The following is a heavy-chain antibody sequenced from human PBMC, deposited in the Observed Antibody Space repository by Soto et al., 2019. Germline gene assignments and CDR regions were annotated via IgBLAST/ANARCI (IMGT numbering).Heavy chain of an antibody. Sequence: QVQLAESGGGVVQPGRSLRLSCAVSGFIFKNYALNWVRQAPGKGLEWVASITRDGYNKYYADSVKGRFTISRDNSKNTLSLQMTALRVEDSSVYYWTKSSGGSSSVGMDYWGPGTLVTVSS. CDR2: ITRDGYNK. J-gene: IGHJ4*02. CDR3: TKSSGGSSSVGMDY. V-gene: IGHV3-30*04. D-gene: IGHD6-6*01. CDR1: GFIFKNYA.